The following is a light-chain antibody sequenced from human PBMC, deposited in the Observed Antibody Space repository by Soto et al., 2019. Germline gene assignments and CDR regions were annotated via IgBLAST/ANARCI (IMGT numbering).Light chain of an antibody. CDR3: QQYGSSPIT. CDR1: QSISSY. CDR2: AAS. J-gene: IGKJ5*01. Sequence: DVQVTQSPSSLSASVGDRVTITCRASQSISSYLNWYQQKPGKAPKLLIYAASSLQSGVPSRFSGSGSGTDFTLTISRLEPEDFAVYYCQQYGSSPITFGQGTRLEI. V-gene: IGKV1-39*01.